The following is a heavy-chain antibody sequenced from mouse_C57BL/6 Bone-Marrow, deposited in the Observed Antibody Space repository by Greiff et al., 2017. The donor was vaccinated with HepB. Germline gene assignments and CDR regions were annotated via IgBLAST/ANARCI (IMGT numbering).Heavy chain of an antibody. Sequence: EVHLVESGPELVKPGDSVKISCKASGYSFTGYFMNWVMQSHGKSLEWIGRINPYNGDTFYNQKFKGKATLTVDKSSSTAHMELRSLTSEDSAVYYCARGYYGPLGYWGQGTTLTVSS. V-gene: IGHV1-20*01. CDR3: ARGYYGPLGY. CDR1: GYSFTGYF. J-gene: IGHJ2*01. D-gene: IGHD2-1*01. CDR2: INPYNGDT.